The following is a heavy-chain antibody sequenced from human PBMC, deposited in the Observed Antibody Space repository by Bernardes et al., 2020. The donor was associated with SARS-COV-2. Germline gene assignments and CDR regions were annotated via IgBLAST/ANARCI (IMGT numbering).Heavy chain of an antibody. V-gene: IGHV4-61*09. CDR2: IYISGNT. D-gene: IGHD6-19*01. CDR1: GDSFSSSIYY. J-gene: IGHJ4*02. CDR3: ARGGGKDRGWYLFGY. Sequence: TLSLTFTFSGDSFSSSIYYWTWIRQPAGKGLEWIGHIYISGNTNYNPSLKSRVTISVDTSKNQFSLKLNSVTAADTAVYYCARGGGKDRGWYLFGYWGLGTLVTVSS.